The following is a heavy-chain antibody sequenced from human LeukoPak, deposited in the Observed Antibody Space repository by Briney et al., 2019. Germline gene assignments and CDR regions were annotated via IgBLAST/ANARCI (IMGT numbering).Heavy chain of an antibody. V-gene: IGHV3-33*01. CDR3: ARAGIDNALDP. Sequence: GMSLRLSCAATGYTFSKYGMNWVRHAPRKGLEWVAIIWYDGSNKYFADSVMGRFTISKDNSRNTVYLQMNSLRIEDTAVYHCARAGIDNALDPWGPGTQVTVSS. J-gene: IGHJ5*02. D-gene: IGHD2-2*01. CDR2: IWYDGSNK. CDR1: GYTFSKYG.